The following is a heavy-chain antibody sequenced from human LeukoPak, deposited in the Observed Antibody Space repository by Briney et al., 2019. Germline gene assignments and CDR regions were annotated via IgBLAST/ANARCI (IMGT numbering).Heavy chain of an antibody. J-gene: IGHJ4*02. D-gene: IGHD4-17*01. V-gene: IGHV4-30-4*08. CDR1: GGSISSGDYY. CDR2: IYYSGST. CDR3: ARDTDYGFLY. Sequence: SQTLSLTXTVSGGSISSGDYYWSWIRQPPGKGLEWIGYIYYSGSTYYNPSLKSRVTISVDTSRNQFSLKLSSVTAADTAVYYCARDTDYGFLYWGQGTLVTVSS.